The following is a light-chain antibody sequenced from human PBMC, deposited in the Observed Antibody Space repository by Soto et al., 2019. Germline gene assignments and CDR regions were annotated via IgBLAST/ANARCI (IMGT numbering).Light chain of an antibody. CDR1: QSISGW. Sequence: DIQMTQSPSTLSASVGDRVTITCRASQSISGWLAWYQQKPGKAPKLLIFDASSLESGVPSRLSGSGGATEFTLTISSLQPDDFATYYCQQYNSYSRTFGQGTKVDIK. CDR3: QQYNSYSRT. J-gene: IGKJ1*01. CDR2: DAS. V-gene: IGKV1-5*01.